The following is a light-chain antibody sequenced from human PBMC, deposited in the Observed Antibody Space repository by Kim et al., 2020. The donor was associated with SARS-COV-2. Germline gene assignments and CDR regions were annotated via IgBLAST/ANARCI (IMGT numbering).Light chain of an antibody. CDR2: GDN. Sequence: QSVLTQPPSASVTPGQRVTFSCSGSGSNIGSNTVAWYQQLPGTAPKLLIYGDNQRPSGVPDRFSGSKSATSASLAITGLQSGDEADYYCATWDDSLNGPGFGGGTRVNVL. CDR3: ATWDDSLNGPG. V-gene: IGLV1-44*01. J-gene: IGLJ2*01. CDR1: GSNIGSNT.